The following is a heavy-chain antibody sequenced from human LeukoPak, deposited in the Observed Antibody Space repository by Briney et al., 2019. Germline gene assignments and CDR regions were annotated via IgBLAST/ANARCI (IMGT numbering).Heavy chain of an antibody. V-gene: IGHV3-7*01. CDR2: IKEDGSEK. CDR3: ARDLGGGPPGY. D-gene: IGHD4-23*01. CDR1: RFTFSNYW. J-gene: IGHJ4*02. Sequence: PGGSPRLSCAASRFTFSNYWMSWVRQAPGKGLEWVANIKEDGSEKYYVDSVKGRFTISRDNAKNSLYLQMNSLRAEDSAVYYCARDLGGGPPGYWGQGTLVTVSS.